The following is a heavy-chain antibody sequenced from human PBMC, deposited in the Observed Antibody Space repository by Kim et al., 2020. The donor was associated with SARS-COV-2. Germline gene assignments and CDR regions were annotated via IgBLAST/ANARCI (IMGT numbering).Heavy chain of an antibody. CDR3: ARGLVLGMVRGVISRYYYYGMDV. CDR2: INHSGST. D-gene: IGHD3-10*01. J-gene: IGHJ6*02. Sequence: SETLSLTCAVYGGSFSGYYWSWIRQPPGKGLEWIGEINHSGSTNYNPSLKSRVTISVDTSKNQFSLKLSSVTAADTAVYYCARGLVLGMVRGVISRYYYYGMDVWGQGTTVTVSS. V-gene: IGHV4-34*01. CDR1: GGSFSGYY.